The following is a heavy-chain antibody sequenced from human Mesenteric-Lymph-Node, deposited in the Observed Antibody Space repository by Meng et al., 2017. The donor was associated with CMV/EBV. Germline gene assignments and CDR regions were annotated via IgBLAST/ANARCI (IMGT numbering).Heavy chain of an antibody. CDR3: ARLGTRAYYYYGMDV. J-gene: IGHJ6*02. V-gene: IGHV4-39*01. D-gene: IGHD1-14*01. Sequence: SETLSLTCTVSGGSISSSSYYWGWIRQPPGKGLEWIGSIYYSGSTYYNPSLKSRVTISVDTSKTQFSLKLSSVTAADTAVYCCARLGTRAYYYYGMDVWGQGTTVTVSS. CDR1: GGSISSSSYY. CDR2: IYYSGST.